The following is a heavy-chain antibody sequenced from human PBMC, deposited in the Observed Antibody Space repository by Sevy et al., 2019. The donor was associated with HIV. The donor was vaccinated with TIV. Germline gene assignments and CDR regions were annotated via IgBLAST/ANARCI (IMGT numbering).Heavy chain of an antibody. CDR3: AKGGYYYDSISHFDY. V-gene: IGHV3-30*18. CDR1: GFTFSSYG. Sequence: VGSLRLSCAASGFTFSSYGMHWVRQAPGKGLEWVAVISYDGSNKYYADSVKGRFTISRDNSKNTLYLQMNSLRAEDTAVYYCAKGGYYYDSISHFDYWGQGTLVTVSS. CDR2: ISYDGSNK. D-gene: IGHD3-22*01. J-gene: IGHJ4*02.